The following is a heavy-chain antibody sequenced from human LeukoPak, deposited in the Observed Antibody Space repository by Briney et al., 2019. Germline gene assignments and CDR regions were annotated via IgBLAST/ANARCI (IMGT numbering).Heavy chain of an antibody. CDR2: IDSDTYGNTI. D-gene: IGHD6-19*01. CDR1: GFTLSSYS. Sequence: GGSLRLSCAASGFTLSSYSMNWVRQAPGKGLEWISYIDSDTYGNTIYYPHTVKGRFTISRDNAKNSLYLQMDSLRDEDTAVYYCARDKDGSSSGWYAPPSRSFDYWGQGTLVTVSS. CDR3: ARDKDGSSSGWYAPPSRSFDY. V-gene: IGHV3-48*02. J-gene: IGHJ4*02.